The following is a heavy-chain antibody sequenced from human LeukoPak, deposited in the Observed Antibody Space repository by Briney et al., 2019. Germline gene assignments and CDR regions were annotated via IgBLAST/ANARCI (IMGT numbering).Heavy chain of an antibody. J-gene: IGHJ4*02. CDR1: GGSISSGGYY. V-gene: IGHV4-31*03. CDR2: IYYSGST. CDR3: ARGEGYCSGGSCLDHFDY. Sequence: SQTLSLTCTVSGGSISSGGYYWSWLRQHPGKGLEWIGYIYYSGSTYYNPSLKRRVTISVDTSKDQFCLKLSSVTAADTAVYYCARGEGYCSGGSCLDHFDYWGQGTLVTVSS. D-gene: IGHD2-15*01.